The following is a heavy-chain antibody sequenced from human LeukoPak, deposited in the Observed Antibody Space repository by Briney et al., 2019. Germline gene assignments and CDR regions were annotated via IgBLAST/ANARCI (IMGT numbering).Heavy chain of an antibody. CDR1: GGSFSGYY. J-gene: IGHJ5*02. CDR3: ARGGDNWFDP. CDR2: INHSGST. V-gene: IGHV4-34*01. D-gene: IGHD1-26*01. Sequence: SETLSLTCAVYGGSFSGYYWSWIRQPPGKGLEWIGEINHSGSTNYNPSLKGRVTISVDTSKNQFSLKLSSVTAADTAVYYCARGGDNWFDPWGQGTLVTVSS.